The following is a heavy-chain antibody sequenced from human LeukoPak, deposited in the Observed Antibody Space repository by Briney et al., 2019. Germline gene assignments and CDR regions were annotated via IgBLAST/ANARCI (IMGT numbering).Heavy chain of an antibody. CDR3: TTAAYCSGGSCYSGYFQH. Sequence: GGSLRLSCAASGFTFSNAWMSWVRQAPGKGLEWVGRIKSKTDGGTTDYAALVKGRFTISRDDSKNTLYLQMNSLKTEDTAVYYCTTAAYCSGGSCYSGYFQHWGQGTLVTVSS. CDR2: IKSKTDGGTT. J-gene: IGHJ1*01. CDR1: GFTFSNAW. V-gene: IGHV3-15*01. D-gene: IGHD2-15*01.